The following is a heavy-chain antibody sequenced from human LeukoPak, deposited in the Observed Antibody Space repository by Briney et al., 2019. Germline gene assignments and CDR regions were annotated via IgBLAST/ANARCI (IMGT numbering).Heavy chain of an antibody. J-gene: IGHJ6*02. D-gene: IGHD3-16*01. V-gene: IGHV3-21*01. Sequence: PGGSLRLSCAASGFTFSSYSMNWVRQAPGKGLEWVSSISSSSGYIYYADSVKGRFTISRDNAKNSLYLQMNSPRAEDTAVYYCARDWGGYGLDVWGQGTTVTVS. CDR3: ARDWGGYGLDV. CDR2: ISSSSGYI. CDR1: GFTFSSYS.